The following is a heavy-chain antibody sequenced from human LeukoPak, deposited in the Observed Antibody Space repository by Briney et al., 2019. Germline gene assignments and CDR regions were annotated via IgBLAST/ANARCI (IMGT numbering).Heavy chain of an antibody. V-gene: IGHV1-2*02. CDR3: ARGEVVVVPAAMPNY. CDR1: GYTFTGYY. D-gene: IGHD2-2*01. J-gene: IGHJ4*02. Sequence: GASVKVSCKASGYTFTGYYMHWVRQPPGQRLEWMGWINPNSGGTNYAQKFKGGVTMTRDTSISTAYMELSRLRSDDTAVYYCARGEVVVVPAAMPNYWGQGTLVTVSS. CDR2: INPNSGGT.